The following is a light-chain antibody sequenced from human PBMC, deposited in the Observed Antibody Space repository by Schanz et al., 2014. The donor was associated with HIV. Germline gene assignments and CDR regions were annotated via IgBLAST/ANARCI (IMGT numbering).Light chain of an antibody. Sequence: QSVLTQPPSVSGAPGQRVTISCTGSRSNIGAGYDVHWYQQLPGTAPKLLIYGNTNRPSGVPDRFSGSKSGTSASLAISGLQSEDEADYYCAAWDDRSYVVFGGGTKLTVL. CDR2: GNT. CDR3: AAWDDRSYVV. CDR1: RSNIGAGYD. V-gene: IGLV1-40*01. J-gene: IGLJ2*01.